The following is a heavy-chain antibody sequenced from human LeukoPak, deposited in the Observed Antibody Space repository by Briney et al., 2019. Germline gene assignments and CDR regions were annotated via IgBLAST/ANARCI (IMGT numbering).Heavy chain of an antibody. Sequence: PGGSLRLSCAASGFSLSGYWMTWVRQAPGKGLEWVARLHADGVEQNYVDSVTGRFTMSRDNAKNSLDLQMNSLRVEDTAVYYCARGGYSFDYLGQGTLVAVST. V-gene: IGHV3-7*01. CDR1: GFSLSGYW. CDR2: LHADGVEQ. CDR3: ARGGYSFDY. J-gene: IGHJ4*02. D-gene: IGHD5-18*01.